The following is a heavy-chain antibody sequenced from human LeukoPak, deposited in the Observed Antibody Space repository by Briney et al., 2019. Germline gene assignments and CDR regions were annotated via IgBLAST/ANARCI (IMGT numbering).Heavy chain of an antibody. CDR2: IRYDGSNK. CDR3: ARDSAIKVRGPVIGFTDF. CDR1: GFTFSNYG. D-gene: IGHD3-10*01. J-gene: IGHJ4*02. V-gene: IGHV3-30*02. Sequence: QPGGSLRLSCAASGFTFSNYGIHWGRQAPGKGLEWVAFIRYDGSNKYYADSVKGRFTISRDNSKNTLYLQMNNLRTEDTAVYYCARDSAIKVRGPVIGFTDFWGQGTLVTVSS.